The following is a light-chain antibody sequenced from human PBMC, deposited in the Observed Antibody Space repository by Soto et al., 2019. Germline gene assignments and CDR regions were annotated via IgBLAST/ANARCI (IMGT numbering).Light chain of an antibody. CDR2: DAS. Sequence: DIQMTQSPSTLSASVGARVTITCRASQSISRSLAWYQQKPGKAPNLLIYDASSLESGVPSRFRGSGFGTEFTLTNCSLQHDLFATYYRQQHNSYLLTCGQGTMVDI. CDR3: QQHNSYLLT. CDR1: QSISRS. V-gene: IGKV1-5*01. J-gene: IGKJ3*01.